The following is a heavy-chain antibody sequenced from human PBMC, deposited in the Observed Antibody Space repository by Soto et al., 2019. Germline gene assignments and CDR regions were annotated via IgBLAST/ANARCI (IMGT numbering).Heavy chain of an antibody. CDR2: LNPNSGVT. Sequence: QVQLVQSGAEVKKPGASVKVSCEASGYTFTGYFIHWVRQAPGQGLEWMGWLNPNSGVTNYAQNFQDRVTMTRATSISTAYMELSSLRSDDTAVYYCAREPMVRGVTSAFDLWGQGTMVTVSS. V-gene: IGHV1-2*02. CDR3: AREPMVRGVTSAFDL. J-gene: IGHJ3*01. CDR1: GYTFTGYF. D-gene: IGHD3-10*01.